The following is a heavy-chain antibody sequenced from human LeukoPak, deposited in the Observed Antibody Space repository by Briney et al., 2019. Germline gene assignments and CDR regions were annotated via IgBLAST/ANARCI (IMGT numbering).Heavy chain of an antibody. CDR1: GFTFSGSA. CDR2: IRSKANSYAT. CDR3: TTLSYDYVWGSYRCR. D-gene: IGHD3-16*02. V-gene: IGHV3-73*01. Sequence: GGSLRLSCAASGFTFSGSAMHWVRQASGKGLEWVGRIRSKANSYATAYAASVKGRFTISRDDSKNTAYLQMNSLKTEDTAVYYCTTLSYDYVWGSYRCRCGQGTLVTVSS. J-gene: IGHJ4*02.